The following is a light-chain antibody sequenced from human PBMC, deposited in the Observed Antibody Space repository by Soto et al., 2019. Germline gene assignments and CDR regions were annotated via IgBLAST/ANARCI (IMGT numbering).Light chain of an antibody. CDR2: DAS. CDR3: QHYITYSST. J-gene: IGKJ2*01. CDR1: QSISGR. Sequence: DIQMTQSPSTLSASVGDRVTITCRASQSISGRFAWYQQKPGKAPKLLIYDASKLESGVPSRFSGSGSETEFTLAITSLQPDDFATYYCQHYITYSSTFGQGTKLEIK. V-gene: IGKV1-5*01.